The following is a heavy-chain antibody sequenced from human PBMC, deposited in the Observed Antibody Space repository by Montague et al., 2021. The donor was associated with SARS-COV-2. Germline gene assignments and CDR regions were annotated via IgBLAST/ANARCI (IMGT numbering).Heavy chain of an antibody. V-gene: IGHV4-34*01. D-gene: IGHD4-23*01. CDR2: INHSGTT. CDR1: GGSLSGYY. Sequence: SETLSLTRAVYGGSLSGYYWTWIRQSPGKGLEWIAEINHSGTTNYNFNPSLRSRVTISVDTSKSQFSLKLSSVAAADTGVYYCARWDPQTLTLIGLRGKSASDYWGQGTLVTVSS. J-gene: IGHJ4*02. CDR3: ARWDPQTLTLIGLRGKSASDY.